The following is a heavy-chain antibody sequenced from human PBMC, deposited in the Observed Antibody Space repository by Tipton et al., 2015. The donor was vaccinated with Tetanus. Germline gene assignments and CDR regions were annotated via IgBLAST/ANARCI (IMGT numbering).Heavy chain of an antibody. CDR1: GFTLSRYW. D-gene: IGHD3-16*01. CDR2: INSDGSAR. J-gene: IGHJ5*02. CDR3: ARAHLTASRMSPWGT. V-gene: IGHV3-74*01. Sequence: SLRLSCEASGFTLSRYWTHWVRQTPGTGLVWVSRINSDGSARSYADSVKGRFTVSRDNAKNTVYLQMNSLTAEDTAVYHCARAHLTASRMSPWGTWGQGTLVTVSS.